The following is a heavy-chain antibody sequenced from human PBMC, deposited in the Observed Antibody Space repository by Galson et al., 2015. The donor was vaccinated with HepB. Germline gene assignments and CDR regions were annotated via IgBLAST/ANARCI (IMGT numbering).Heavy chain of an antibody. CDR1: GGTFSSYA. Sequence: SCKASGGTFSSYAISWVRQAPGQGLEWMGGIIPIFGTANYAQKFQGRVTITADESTSTAYMELSSLRSEDTAVYYCARDRIAVAGPPPDVWGQGTTVTVSS. CDR3: ARDRIAVAGPPPDV. D-gene: IGHD6-19*01. V-gene: IGHV1-69*01. J-gene: IGHJ6*02. CDR2: IIPIFGTA.